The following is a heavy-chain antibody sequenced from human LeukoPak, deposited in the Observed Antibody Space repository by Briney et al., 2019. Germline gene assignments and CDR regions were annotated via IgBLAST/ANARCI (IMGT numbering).Heavy chain of an antibody. D-gene: IGHD6-13*01. J-gene: IGHJ3*02. Sequence: GGSLRLSCAASGFTFSSYSMNWVRQAPGKGLEWVSYISSSSSTIYYADSVKGRFTISRDNSKNTLYLQMNSLRADDTAVYYCAKEDSSSWYGGAPGDALDIWGQGTMVTVSS. V-gene: IGHV3-48*04. CDR1: GFTFSSYS. CDR3: AKEDSSSWYGGAPGDALDI. CDR2: ISSSSSTI.